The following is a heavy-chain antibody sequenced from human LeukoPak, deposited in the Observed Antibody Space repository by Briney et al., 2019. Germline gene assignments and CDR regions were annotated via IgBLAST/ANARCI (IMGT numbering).Heavy chain of an antibody. CDR1: GFAFSTYA. J-gene: IGHJ4*02. D-gene: IGHD6-13*01. CDR2: TSASGGGT. V-gene: IGHV3-23*01. Sequence: GGSLRLSCAASGFAFSTYAVSWVRQAPGKGLEWVSSTSASGGGTYYADSVKGRFTISRDNSKITLYLQMNTLRADDTAVYYCAKGAGSSCFDYWGQGTLVTVSS. CDR3: AKGAGSSCFDY.